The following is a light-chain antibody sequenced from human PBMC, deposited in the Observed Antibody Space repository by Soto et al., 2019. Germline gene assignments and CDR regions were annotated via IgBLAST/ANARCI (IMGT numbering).Light chain of an antibody. CDR2: QIS. J-gene: IGKJ1*01. V-gene: IGKV2-24*01. CDR3: MQFAHFPRT. Sequence: DVVLTQNPLSSPVTLGQPASISCRSSKSLVYSDDNTYLSWLQQRPGQPPRLLIYQISNRFSGVPDRFSGSGAGTDFTLKISRVEAEDVEVYYCMQFAHFPRTFGQGTKVEIK. CDR1: KSLVYSDDNTY.